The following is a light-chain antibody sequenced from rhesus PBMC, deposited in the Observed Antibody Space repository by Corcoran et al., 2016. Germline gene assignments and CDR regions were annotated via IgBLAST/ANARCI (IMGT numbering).Light chain of an antibody. CDR3: QYYTSSPIFT. CDR2: RAS. Sequence: DIQMTQSPSSLSASVGDTVTITCRASQNISHWLAWYQHQPGKAPNLLLYRASTLQRGVPSRFSGSGPGTYFTLSISGLQSEDFATYYGQYYTSSPIFTFGPGTKLDIK. V-gene: IGKV1-22*01. CDR1: QNISHW. J-gene: IGKJ3*01.